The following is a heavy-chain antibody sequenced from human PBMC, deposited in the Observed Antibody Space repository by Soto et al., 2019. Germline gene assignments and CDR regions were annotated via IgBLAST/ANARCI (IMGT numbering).Heavy chain of an antibody. V-gene: IGHV3-9*01. CDR1: GFTFDYYA. Sequence: GGSLRLSCAASGFTFDYYAMRWVRQVPGKGLEWVSGINWNSGSIGYGDSVKGRLAISRDNAKNSLHLQMNSLSAEDTAFYYCVKDESINWYSGHFRHWGQGTLVTV. CDR3: VKDESINWYSGHFRH. CDR2: INWNSGSI. J-gene: IGHJ1*01. D-gene: IGHD6-13*01.